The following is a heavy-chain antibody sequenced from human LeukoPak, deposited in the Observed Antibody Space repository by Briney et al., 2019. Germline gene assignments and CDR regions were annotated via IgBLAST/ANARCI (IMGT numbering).Heavy chain of an antibody. Sequence: SGPTLVKPTQTLTLTCTFSGFSLSTSGVGVGWIRQPPGKALEWLALIYWNDDKRYSPSLKSRLTITKDTSKNQVVLTRTNMDPVDTATYYCATHYSLSLFDYWGQGTLVTVSS. J-gene: IGHJ4*02. D-gene: IGHD3-10*01. V-gene: IGHV2-5*01. CDR1: GFSLSTSGVG. CDR3: ATHYSLSLFDY. CDR2: IYWNDDK.